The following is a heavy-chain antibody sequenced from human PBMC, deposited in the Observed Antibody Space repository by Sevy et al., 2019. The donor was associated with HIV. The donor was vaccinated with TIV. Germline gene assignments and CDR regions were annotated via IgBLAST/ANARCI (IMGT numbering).Heavy chain of an antibody. CDR3: ARVQYYHYVWGSYRYDY. CDR1: GFTFSSYS. CDR2: ISSSSSAI. J-gene: IGHJ4*02. V-gene: IGHV3-48*02. D-gene: IGHD3-16*02. Sequence: GESLKISCAASGFTFSSYSMNWVRQAPGKGLEWLSYISSSSSAIYYADSVKGRFIISRDNAKNSLYLQMNSLRDEDTAVYFCARVQYYHYVWGSYRYDYWGQGTLVTVSS.